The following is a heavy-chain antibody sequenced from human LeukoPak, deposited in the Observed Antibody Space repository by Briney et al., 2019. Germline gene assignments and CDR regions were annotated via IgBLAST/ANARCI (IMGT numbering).Heavy chain of an antibody. CDR3: ARDRYYYDSSGYSSPGYYFDY. V-gene: IGHV1-46*01. CDR1: GYTFTSYY. J-gene: IGHJ4*02. D-gene: IGHD3-22*01. CDR2: INPSGCST. Sequence: ASVTVSFKASGYTFTSYYMHWVRQAPGQGLEWVGLINPSGCSTSYAQKFQGRVTMTRDTSTSTVYMELSSLRSEDTAVYYCARDRYYYDSSGYSSPGYYFDYWGQGALVTVSS.